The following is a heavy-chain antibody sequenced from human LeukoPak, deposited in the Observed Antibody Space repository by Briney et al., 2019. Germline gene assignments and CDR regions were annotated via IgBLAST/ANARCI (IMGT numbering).Heavy chain of an antibody. J-gene: IGHJ3*02. D-gene: IGHD3-10*01. CDR2: INPNSGGT. CDR1: GYTFTGYY. Sequence: GASVKVSCKASGYTFTGYYMHWVRQAPGQGLEWMGWINPNSGGTNYAQKFQGRVTMTRDTSISTAYMELSRLRSDDTAVYYCACLPPRTPGAFEIWGQGTMVTVSS. CDR3: ACLPPRTPGAFEI. V-gene: IGHV1-2*02.